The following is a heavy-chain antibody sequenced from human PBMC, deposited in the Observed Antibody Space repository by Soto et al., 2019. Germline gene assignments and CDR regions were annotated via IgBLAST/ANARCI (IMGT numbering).Heavy chain of an antibody. J-gene: IGHJ4*02. D-gene: IGHD1-26*01. CDR3: GRGRSGQIVVFY. CDR2: IGPESGAT. V-gene: IGHV1-2*02. CDR1: GYSFTGHY. Sequence: VKVSCKASGYSFTGHYIHWVRQAPEQGPEWMGEIGPESGATRYAQKFQGRVTMTMDTSITTVYMELNNLRPDDTAIYYCGRGRSGQIVVFYWGQGTPVTVSS.